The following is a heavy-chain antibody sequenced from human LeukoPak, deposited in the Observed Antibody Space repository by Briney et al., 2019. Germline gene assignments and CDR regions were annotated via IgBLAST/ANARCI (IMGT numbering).Heavy chain of an antibody. J-gene: IGHJ6*02. Sequence: GGSLRLSCAASGFTFSSYAMHWVRQAPGKGLEWVSLIASNGGNTYYADSVKGRFTISRDNSKNTLYLQMNSLRAEDTAVYYCARYDARYGMDVWGQGTTVTVSS. CDR3: ARYDARYGMDV. CDR2: IASNGGNT. V-gene: IGHV3-30*04. D-gene: IGHD1-1*01. CDR1: GFTFSSYA.